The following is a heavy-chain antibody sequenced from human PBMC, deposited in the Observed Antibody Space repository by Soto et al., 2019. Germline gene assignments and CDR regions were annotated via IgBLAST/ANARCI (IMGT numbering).Heavy chain of an antibody. CDR3: ARNIYFAGDWFDP. Sequence: SETLSLTCAVSGGSISSGGYSWSWIRQPPGKGLEWIGYIYHSGSTYYNPSLKSRVTISVDRSKNQFSLNLSFVTAADTAVYYCARNIYFAGDWFDPWGQGTLVTVSS. J-gene: IGHJ5*02. D-gene: IGHD2-2*02. V-gene: IGHV4-30-2*02. CDR1: GGSISSGGYS. CDR2: IYHSGST.